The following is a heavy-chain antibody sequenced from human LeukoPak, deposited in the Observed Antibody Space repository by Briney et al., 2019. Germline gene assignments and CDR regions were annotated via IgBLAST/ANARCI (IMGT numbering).Heavy chain of an antibody. V-gene: IGHV3-48*01. CDR2: INSWSSLT. CDR1: GFTFSMYH. D-gene: IGHD4-11*01. Sequence: GGSLRLSCAASGFTFSMYHMNWVRQAPGKGLEWVSYINSWSSLTYYADSVKGRFAISRDNAKSSLYLQMNSLTAEDTAVYYCARVWQEYSNTDYWGQGTLVTVSS. J-gene: IGHJ4*02. CDR3: ARVWQEYSNTDY.